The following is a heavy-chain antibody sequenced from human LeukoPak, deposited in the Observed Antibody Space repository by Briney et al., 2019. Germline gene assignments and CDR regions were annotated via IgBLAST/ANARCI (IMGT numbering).Heavy chain of an antibody. Sequence: GGSLRLSCAASGFTFSSYGMHWVRQAPGKGLEWVAVISYDGSNKYYADSVKGRFTISRDNSKNTLYLQMNSLRAEDTAVYYCAKSVVSYTLDYWGQGTLVTVSS. J-gene: IGHJ4*02. V-gene: IGHV3-30*18. CDR2: ISYDGSNK. CDR1: GFTFSSYG. CDR3: AKSVVSYTLDY. D-gene: IGHD1-26*01.